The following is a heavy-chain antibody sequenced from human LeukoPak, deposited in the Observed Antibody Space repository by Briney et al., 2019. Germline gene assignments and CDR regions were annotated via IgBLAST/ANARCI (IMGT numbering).Heavy chain of an antibody. CDR2: IYYSGST. CDR3: ARGRYSGTPYFDD. J-gene: IGHJ4*02. Sequence: SETLSLTCTVSGGSISSYYWSWIRQPPGKGLEWIGYIYYSGSTNYNPSLRSRVTISVDTSKNQFSLKLSSVTAADTAVYYCARGRYSGTPYFDDWGRGTLVTVSS. CDR1: GGSISSYY. D-gene: IGHD1-26*01. V-gene: IGHV4-59*01.